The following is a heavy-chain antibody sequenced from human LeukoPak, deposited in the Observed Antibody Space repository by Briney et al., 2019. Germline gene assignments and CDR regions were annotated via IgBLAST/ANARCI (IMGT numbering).Heavy chain of an antibody. J-gene: IGHJ4*02. CDR2: ISGSGDST. CDR3: ARSEKNYDFWTGEDY. D-gene: IGHD3-3*01. V-gene: IGHV3-23*01. Sequence: PGGSLRLSCAASGFTFSNYAMSWVRQAPGKGLEWVSTISGSGDSTYFGDSVKGRFTISRDNSKSVLYLQMNTLRAEDTAVYYCARSEKNYDFWTGEDYWGQGTLVTVSS. CDR1: GFTFSNYA.